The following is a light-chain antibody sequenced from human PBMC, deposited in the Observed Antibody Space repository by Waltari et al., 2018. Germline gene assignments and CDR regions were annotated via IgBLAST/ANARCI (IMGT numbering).Light chain of an antibody. Sequence: QSALTQPASVSGSPGQSITISCTGTSSDVVGSNYVSWYQQHPGKVPKLLIFDVSNRPSGVSNRFSGSKSGNTASLTISGLQAEDESDYYCCSFTSRSTWVFGGGTKLTVL. CDR3: CSFTSRSTWV. V-gene: IGLV2-14*01. J-gene: IGLJ3*02. CDR2: DVS. CDR1: SSDVVGSNY.